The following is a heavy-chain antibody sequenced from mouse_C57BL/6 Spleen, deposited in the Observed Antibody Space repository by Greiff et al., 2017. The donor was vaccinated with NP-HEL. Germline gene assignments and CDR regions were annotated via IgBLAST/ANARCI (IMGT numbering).Heavy chain of an antibody. Sequence: EVKLVESGPGLVKPSQSLSLTCSVTGYSITSGYYWNWIRQFPGNKLEWMGYISYDGSNNYNPSLKNRISITRDTSKNQFFLKLNSVTTEDTATYYCARWGYGSSHVGAMDYWGQGTSVTVSS. CDR2: ISYDGSN. J-gene: IGHJ4*01. CDR1: GYSITSGYY. CDR3: ARWGYGSSHVGAMDY. V-gene: IGHV3-6*01. D-gene: IGHD1-1*01.